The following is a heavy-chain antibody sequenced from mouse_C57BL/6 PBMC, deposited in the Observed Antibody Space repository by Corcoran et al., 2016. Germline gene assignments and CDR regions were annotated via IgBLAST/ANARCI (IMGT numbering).Heavy chain of an antibody. J-gene: IGHJ4*01. CDR2: INPYTGGT. V-gene: IGHV1-19*01. D-gene: IGHD3-2*02. CDR3: VRALDGSGYLAMDY. CDR1: GYTFTDYY. Sequence: EVQLQQSGPVLVKPGASVKMSCKASGYTFTDYYMNWVKQSHGKSLEWIGVINPYTGGTSYNQKFKGKATLTVDKSSSTAYMELNSLTSEDSAAYYCVRALDGSGYLAMDYWGQGTSVTVSS.